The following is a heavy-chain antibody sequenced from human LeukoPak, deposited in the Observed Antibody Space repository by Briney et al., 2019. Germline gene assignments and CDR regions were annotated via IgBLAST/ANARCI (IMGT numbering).Heavy chain of an antibody. Sequence: SETLSLTCTVSGGSTRSYVWFCDWIRQPPGKGLEWLASMSYSGATYYSTSLKSRVSISGDTSEKQFSLMLTSVTAADRAVYYCARDARRRDGYNYAEVWGQGTLVTVSS. V-gene: IGHV4-39*02. CDR2: MSYSGAT. CDR3: ARDARRRDGYNYAEV. D-gene: IGHD5-24*01. J-gene: IGHJ4*02. CDR1: GGSTRSYVWF.